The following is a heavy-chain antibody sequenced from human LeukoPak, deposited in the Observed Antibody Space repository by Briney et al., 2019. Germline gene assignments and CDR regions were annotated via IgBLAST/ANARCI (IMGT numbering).Heavy chain of an antibody. CDR1: GDSVSRNSAT. CDR2: TYYRSKWYN. D-gene: IGHD3-3*01. CDR3: ARGDFWSVDY. Sequence: SQTLSLTCAISGDSVSRNSATWNWIRQSPSRGLEWPGRTYYRSKWYNDYAFSVKSRITINPDTSKNQFSLQLKSVTPEDTAVYYCARGDFWSVDYWGQGTLVTVSS. J-gene: IGHJ4*02. V-gene: IGHV6-1*01.